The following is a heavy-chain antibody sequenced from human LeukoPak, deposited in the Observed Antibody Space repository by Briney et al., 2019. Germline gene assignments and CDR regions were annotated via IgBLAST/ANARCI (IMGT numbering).Heavy chain of an antibody. J-gene: IGHJ6*03. CDR2: IYYSGST. V-gene: IGHV4-39*07. D-gene: IGHD3-3*01. CDR3: ARRLYDFWSGWSGYYYMDV. Sequence: SETLSLTCTVSGGSISSSSYYWGWIRQPPGKGLEWIGSIYYSGSTYYNPSLKSRVTISVDTSKNQFSLKLSSVTAADTAVYYCARRLYDFWSGWSGYYYMDVWGKGTTVTVSS. CDR1: GGSISSSSYY.